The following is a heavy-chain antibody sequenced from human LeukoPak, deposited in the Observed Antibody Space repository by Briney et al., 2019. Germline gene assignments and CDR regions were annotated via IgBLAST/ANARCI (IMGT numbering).Heavy chain of an antibody. CDR1: GFTFSSDS. D-gene: IGHD2/OR15-2a*01. CDR2: ICSSSSYI. CDR3: ARGPACYRWTPTFPFYFDY. Sequence: GGSLRLSCAASGFTFSSDSRSWVRQAPGKGLEWVSPICSSSSYIYYADSVRGRFTISRDNAKNSLYLQMNSLGADDTAVYYCARGPACYRWTPTFPFYFDYWGQGTLVTVSA. V-gene: IGHV3-21*01. J-gene: IGHJ4*02.